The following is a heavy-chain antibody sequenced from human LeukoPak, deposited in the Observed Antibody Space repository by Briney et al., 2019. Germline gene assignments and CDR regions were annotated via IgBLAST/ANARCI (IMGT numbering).Heavy chain of an antibody. CDR3: AREDRYSSGWKDAFDI. J-gene: IGHJ3*02. Sequence: GGSLRLSCAASGFIVSNNYMNWVRQAPGKGLEWVAVIWYDGSNKYYADSVKGRFTISRDNSKNTLYLQMNSLRAEDTAVYYCAREDRYSSGWKDAFDIWGQGTMVTVSS. V-gene: IGHV3-33*08. D-gene: IGHD6-19*01. CDR1: GFIVSNNY. CDR2: IWYDGSNK.